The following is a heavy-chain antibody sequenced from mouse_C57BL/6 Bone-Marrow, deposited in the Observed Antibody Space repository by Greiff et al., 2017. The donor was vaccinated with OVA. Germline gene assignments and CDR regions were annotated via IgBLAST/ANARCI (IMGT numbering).Heavy chain of an antibody. CDR2: ISSGGDYI. D-gene: IGHD2-4*01. J-gene: IGHJ1*03. CDR3: TRDYDCDGYWYFDV. Sequence: EVQVVESGEGLVKPGGSLKLSCAASGFTFSSYAMSWVRQTPEKRLEWVAYISSGGDYIYYADTVKGRFTISRDNARNTLYLQMSSLKSEDTAMYYCTRDYDCDGYWYFDVWGTGTTVTVSS. V-gene: IGHV5-9-1*02. CDR1: GFTFSSYA.